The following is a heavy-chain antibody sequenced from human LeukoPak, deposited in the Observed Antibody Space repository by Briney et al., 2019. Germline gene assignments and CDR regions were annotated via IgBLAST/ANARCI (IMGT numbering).Heavy chain of an antibody. CDR3: ARTTAVAGWFDP. J-gene: IGHJ5*02. V-gene: IGHV4-59*01. D-gene: IGHD6-19*01. CDR2: IYYSGST. Sequence: SETLSLTCTVSGGSISSYYWSWIRQPPGKGLEWIGYIYYSGSTNYNPSLKSRVTISVDTSKNQFSLKLSSVTAADTAVYYCARTTAVAGWFDPWGQGTLVTVSS. CDR1: GGSISSYY.